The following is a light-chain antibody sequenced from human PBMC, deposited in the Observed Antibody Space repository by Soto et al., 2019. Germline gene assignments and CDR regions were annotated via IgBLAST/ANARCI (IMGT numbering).Light chain of an antibody. CDR2: AAS. Sequence: DIQMTKSPSSLSASVGDRVTITCRASQSISSYLNWYQQKPGKAPKLLIYAASSLQSGVPSRFSGSGSGTDFTLTISRLEPEDFAVYYFQQYGFGPGGKVDVK. CDR1: QSISSY. J-gene: IGKJ3*01. V-gene: IGKV1-39*01. CDR3: QQYG.